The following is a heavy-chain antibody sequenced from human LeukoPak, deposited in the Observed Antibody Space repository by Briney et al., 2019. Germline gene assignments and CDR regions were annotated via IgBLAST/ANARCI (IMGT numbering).Heavy chain of an antibody. D-gene: IGHD1-26*01. Sequence: PGGSLRLSCAASGFTFSSYSMNWVRQAPGKGLEWVSSISSSSSYIYYADSVKGRFTISRDNAKNSLYLQMNSLRAEDTAEYYCARGKVGATRSQFDYWGQGTLVTVSS. J-gene: IGHJ4*02. CDR3: ARGKVGATRSQFDY. V-gene: IGHV3-21*01. CDR2: ISSSSSYI. CDR1: GFTFSSYS.